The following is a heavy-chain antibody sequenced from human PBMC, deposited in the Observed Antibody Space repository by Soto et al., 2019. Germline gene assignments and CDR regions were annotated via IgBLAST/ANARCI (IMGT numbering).Heavy chain of an antibody. CDR1: GFTFSSYA. J-gene: IGHJ4*02. CDR2: ISGSGGST. D-gene: IGHD5-18*01. V-gene: IGHV3-23*01. Sequence: QPGGSLRLSCAASGFTFSSYAMSWVRQAPGKGLEWVSAISGSGGSTYYADSVKGRFTISRDNSKNTLYLQMNSLRAEDTAVYYCAKADREWQDTAMVNPFDYWGQGTLVTVSS. CDR3: AKADREWQDTAMVNPFDY.